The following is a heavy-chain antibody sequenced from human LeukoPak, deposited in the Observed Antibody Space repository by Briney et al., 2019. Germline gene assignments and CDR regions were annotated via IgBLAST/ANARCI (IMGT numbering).Heavy chain of an antibody. CDR3: ARVSGSSWDHDAFDI. CDR1: GGSLSSSNW. D-gene: IGHD6-13*01. Sequence: PSGTLSLTCAVSGGSLSSSNWWSWVRQAPGKGLEWIGEIYHSGSTNYNTSLKSRVTISVDKSKNQFSLKLSSVTAADTAVYYCARVSGSSWDHDAFDIWGQGTMVTVSS. V-gene: IGHV4-4*02. CDR2: IYHSGST. J-gene: IGHJ3*02.